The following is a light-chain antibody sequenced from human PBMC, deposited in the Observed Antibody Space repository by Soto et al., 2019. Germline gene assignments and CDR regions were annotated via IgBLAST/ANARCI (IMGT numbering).Light chain of an antibody. CDR3: QQYYSYPNT. Sequence: AIRMTQSPSSLSASTGDRVTITCRASQGISSYLAWYQQKPGKAPKLLIYAASTLQSGVPSRFSGSGSGTDFTLTISCLQSEYFATYYCQQYYSYPNTFGQGTKVDIK. V-gene: IGKV1-8*01. CDR1: QGISSY. J-gene: IGKJ2*01. CDR2: AAS.